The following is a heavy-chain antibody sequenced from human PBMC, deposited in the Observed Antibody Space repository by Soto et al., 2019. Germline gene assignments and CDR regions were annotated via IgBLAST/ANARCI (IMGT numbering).Heavy chain of an antibody. J-gene: IGHJ6*02. CDR2: INAGNGNT. V-gene: IGHV1-3*01. Sequence: QVQLVQSGAEVKKPGASVKVSCKASGYTFISYAMHWVRQAPGQRLEWMGWINAGNGNTKYSQKFQGRVTITRDTSASTAYMELSSLKSQATAVYYCASAGYDYVWGSPYGMDVWGQGTMVTVSS. CDR1: GYTFISYA. CDR3: ASAGYDYVWGSPYGMDV. D-gene: IGHD3-16*01.